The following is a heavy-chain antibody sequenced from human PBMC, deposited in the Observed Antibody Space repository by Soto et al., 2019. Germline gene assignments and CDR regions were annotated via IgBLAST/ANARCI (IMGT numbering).Heavy chain of an antibody. CDR2: IYYSGST. Sequence: SETLSLTCTVSGGSISSYYWSWIRQPPGKGLEWIGYIYYSGSTNYNPSLKSRVTISVDTSKNQFSLKLSSVTAADTAVYYCARYGSGSYYDYWGQGTLVTVSS. D-gene: IGHD3-10*01. CDR1: GGSISSYY. V-gene: IGHV4-59*08. J-gene: IGHJ4*02. CDR3: ARYGSGSYYDY.